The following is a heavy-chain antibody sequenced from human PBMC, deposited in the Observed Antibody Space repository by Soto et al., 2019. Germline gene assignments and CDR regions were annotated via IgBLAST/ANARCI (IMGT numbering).Heavy chain of an antibody. CDR1: GFSLSTSGVG. CDR2: IYWDDDK. V-gene: IGHV2-5*02. CDR3: ARRAVAGTLDWFDP. Sequence: QITLKESGPTLVKPTQTLTLTCTFSGFSLSTSGVGVGWIRQPPGKALEWLALIYWDDDKRYSPSLKSRLTITKDTSKHQVVLTMTNIDPVDTATYYCARRAVAGTLDWFDPWGQGTLVTVSS. J-gene: IGHJ5*02. D-gene: IGHD6-19*01.